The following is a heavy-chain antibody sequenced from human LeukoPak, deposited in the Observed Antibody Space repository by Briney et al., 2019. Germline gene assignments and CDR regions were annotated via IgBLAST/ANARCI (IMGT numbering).Heavy chain of an antibody. J-gene: IGHJ6*03. D-gene: IGHD5-24*01. CDR2: MNPNSGNT. CDR3: ARVQMATIFYYYYYMGV. V-gene: IGHV1-8*03. CDR1: GYTFTSYD. Sequence: ASVKVSCKASGYTFTSYDINWVRQATGQGLEWMGWMNPNSGNTGYAQKFQGRVTITRNTSISTAYMELSSLRSEDTAVYYCARVQMATIFYYYYYMGVWGKGTTVTVSS.